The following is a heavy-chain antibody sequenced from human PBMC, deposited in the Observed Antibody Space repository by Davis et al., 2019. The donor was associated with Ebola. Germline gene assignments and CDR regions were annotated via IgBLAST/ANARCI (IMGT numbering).Heavy chain of an antibody. Sequence: GGSLRLSCAASGFTFSSYNMNWVRQAPGKGLEWVSSISSSSSYIYYADSVKGRFTISRDNAKNSLYLQMNSLRDEDTAVYYCAKSGLSFGVVKYHYGMDVWGKGTTVTVSS. CDR1: GFTFSSYN. CDR2: ISSSSSYI. V-gene: IGHV3-21*01. CDR3: AKSGLSFGVVKYHYGMDV. D-gene: IGHD3-3*01. J-gene: IGHJ6*04.